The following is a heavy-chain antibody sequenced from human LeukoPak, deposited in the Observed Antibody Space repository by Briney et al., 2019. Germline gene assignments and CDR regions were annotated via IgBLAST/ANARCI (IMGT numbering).Heavy chain of an antibody. V-gene: IGHV3-23*01. CDR1: GFTFSSYA. CDR2: ISGSSGRT. J-gene: IGHJ4*02. CDR3: APKVVGSTPFDY. Sequence: GGSLRLSCAASGFTFSSYAMNWVRQAPGKGLEWVSRISGSSGRTYYADSVKGRFTISRDNSKHTLYLQMNSLRAADTAVYYCAPKVVGSTPFDYWGQGTLVTVSS. D-gene: IGHD2-15*01.